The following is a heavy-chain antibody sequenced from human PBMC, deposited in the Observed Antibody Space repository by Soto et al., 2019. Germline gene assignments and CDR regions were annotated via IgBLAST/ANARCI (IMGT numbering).Heavy chain of an antibody. CDR3: ARSRTPEANWFDP. J-gene: IGHJ5*02. CDR2: IYHSGST. V-gene: IGHV4-30-2*01. Sequence: SETLSLTCAVSGGSISSGGYSWSWIRQPPGKGLEWIGYIYHSGSTYYNPSLKSRVTISVDRSKNQFSLKLSSVTAADTAVYYCARSRTPEANWFDPWGQATLVTVS. CDR1: GGSISSGGYS. D-gene: IGHD2-15*01.